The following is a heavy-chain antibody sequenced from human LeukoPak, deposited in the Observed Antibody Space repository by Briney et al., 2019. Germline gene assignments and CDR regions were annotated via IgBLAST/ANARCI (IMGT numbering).Heavy chain of an antibody. CDR2: ISAYNGNT. CDR3: ARDGLYCTNGVCSSDI. D-gene: IGHD2-8*01. Sequence: ASVKVSCKASGYTFTSYGISWVRQAPGQGLEWMGWISAYNGNTNYAQRLQGRVTMTTDTFMSTVSMELRSLRSDDTAVYYCARDGLYCTNGVCSSDIWGQGTLVTVS. J-gene: IGHJ3*02. CDR1: GYTFTSYG. V-gene: IGHV1-18*01.